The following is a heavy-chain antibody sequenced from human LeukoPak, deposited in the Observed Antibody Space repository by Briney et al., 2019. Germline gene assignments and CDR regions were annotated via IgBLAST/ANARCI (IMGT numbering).Heavy chain of an antibody. V-gene: IGHV1-69*05. CDR1: GGTFSSYA. Sequence: SVKVSCKASGGTFSSYAISWVRQAPGQGLEWMRRIIPIFGTANYAQKFQGRVTITTDESTSTAYMELSSLRSEDTAVYYCATHKSSSWRNNWFDPWGQGTLVTVSS. J-gene: IGHJ5*02. CDR2: IIPIFGTA. D-gene: IGHD6-13*01. CDR3: ATHKSSSWRNNWFDP.